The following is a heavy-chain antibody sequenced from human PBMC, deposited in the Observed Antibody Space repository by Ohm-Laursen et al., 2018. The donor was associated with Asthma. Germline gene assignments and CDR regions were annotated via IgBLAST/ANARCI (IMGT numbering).Heavy chain of an antibody. CDR2: IYYSGST. J-gene: IGHJ4*02. Sequence: SQTLSLTCAVSGGSISSGGYYWSWIRQHPGKGLEWIGYIYYSGSTYYNPSLKSRVTISVDTSKNQFSLKLSSVTAADTAVYYCARGIGDSGSYIDYWGQGTLVTVSS. D-gene: IGHD1-26*01. CDR1: GGSISSGGYY. CDR3: ARGIGDSGSYIDY. V-gene: IGHV4-31*11.